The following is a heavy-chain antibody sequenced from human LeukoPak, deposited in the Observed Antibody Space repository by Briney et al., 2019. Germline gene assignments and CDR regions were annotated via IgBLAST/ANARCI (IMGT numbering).Heavy chain of an antibody. D-gene: IGHD4-11*01. CDR1: GYSISSGYY. V-gene: IGHV4-38-2*01. Sequence: PSETLSLTCAVSGYSISSGYYWGWIRQPPGKGLEWIGSIYHSGSTYYNPSLKSRVTISVDTSKNQFSLKLSSVTAADTAVYYYARHPYSNYWFDPWGQGTPVTVSS. CDR3: ARHPYSNYWFDP. CDR2: IYHSGST. J-gene: IGHJ5*02.